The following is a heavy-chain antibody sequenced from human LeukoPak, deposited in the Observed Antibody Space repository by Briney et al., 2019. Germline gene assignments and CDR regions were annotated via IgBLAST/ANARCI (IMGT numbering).Heavy chain of an antibody. Sequence: SQTLSLTCTVSGDSISSGSYYWNWIRQPAGKGLEWIGRVYMNRNINYNPSLKSRVTISADTSKNQFSLQLTSVTAADTAVYYCARDTYYYGSGSYRLDVWGKGTTVTISS. V-gene: IGHV4-61*02. CDR1: GDSISSGSYY. D-gene: IGHD3-10*01. CDR3: ARDTYYYGSGSYRLDV. CDR2: VYMNRNI. J-gene: IGHJ6*04.